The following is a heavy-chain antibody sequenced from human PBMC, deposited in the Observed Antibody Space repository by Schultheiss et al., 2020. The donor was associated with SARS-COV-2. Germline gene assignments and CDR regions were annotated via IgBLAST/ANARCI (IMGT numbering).Heavy chain of an antibody. D-gene: IGHD6-19*01. V-gene: IGHV4-59*01. Sequence: SETLSLTWTVSGCSIISYYWSWIRQPPGKGLEWIGYIYYSGSTNYNPSLKSRVTISVDTSKNQFSLKLSSVTAADTAVYYCARDRGGAGTFDYWGQGTLVTVSS. CDR1: GCSIISYY. CDR2: IYYSGST. CDR3: ARDRGGAGTFDY. J-gene: IGHJ4*02.